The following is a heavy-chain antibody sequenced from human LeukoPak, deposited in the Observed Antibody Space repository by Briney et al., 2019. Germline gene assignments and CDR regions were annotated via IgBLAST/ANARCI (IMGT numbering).Heavy chain of an antibody. CDR2: INHSGST. D-gene: IGHD3-10*01. J-gene: IGHJ5*02. Sequence: ASETLSLTCAVYGGSFSGYYWSWIRQPPGKGLEWIGEINHSGSTNYNPSLKSRVTISVDTSKNQFSLKLSSVTAADTAVYYCARGRVFSRPSAPRFDPWGQGTLVTVSS. CDR3: ARGRVFSRPSAPRFDP. CDR1: GGSFSGYY. V-gene: IGHV4-34*01.